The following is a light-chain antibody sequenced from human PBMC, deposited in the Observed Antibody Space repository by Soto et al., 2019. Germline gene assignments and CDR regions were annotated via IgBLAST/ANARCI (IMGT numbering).Light chain of an antibody. CDR1: QSVTSSY. CDR2: GAS. Sequence: EIGLTQSPGTLSLSPGERATLSCRASQSVTSSYLAWYQQKPGQAPRLLIYGASTRATGIPARFSGSGSGTEFTLTISSLQSEDFAVYYCQQYNNWWTFGQGTKVDIK. J-gene: IGKJ1*01. CDR3: QQYNNWWT. V-gene: IGKV3-15*01.